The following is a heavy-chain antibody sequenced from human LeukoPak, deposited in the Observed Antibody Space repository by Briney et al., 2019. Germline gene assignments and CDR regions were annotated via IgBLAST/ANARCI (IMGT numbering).Heavy chain of an antibody. CDR1: GFNFKYYA. CDR3: AKGQDANYLPLDL. J-gene: IGHJ2*01. D-gene: IGHD4/OR15-4a*01. V-gene: IGHV3-23*01. CDR2: ISGSGDYT. Sequence: GGSLRLSCAASGFNFKYYAMTWVRQAPGKGLEWVSSISGSGDYTYYADSVKGRFTISRDNSKDTLYLQVNSLRAEDMAVFYCAKGQDANYLPLDLWGRGTQVTVSS.